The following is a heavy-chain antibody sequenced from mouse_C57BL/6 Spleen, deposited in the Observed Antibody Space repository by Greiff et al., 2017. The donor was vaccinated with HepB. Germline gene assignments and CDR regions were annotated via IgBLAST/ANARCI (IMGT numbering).Heavy chain of an antibody. D-gene: IGHD1-1*01. J-gene: IGHJ2*01. CDR1: GFNIKDDY. CDR2: IDPENGDT. V-gene: IGHV14-4*01. CDR3: TRSSPYYFDY. Sequence: VQLQQSGAELVRPGASVKLSCTASGFNIKDDYMHWVKQRPEQGLEWIGWIDPENGDTEYASKFQGTATITADTSSNTAYLQLSSLTSEDTAVYYCTRSSPYYFDYWGQGTTLTVSS.